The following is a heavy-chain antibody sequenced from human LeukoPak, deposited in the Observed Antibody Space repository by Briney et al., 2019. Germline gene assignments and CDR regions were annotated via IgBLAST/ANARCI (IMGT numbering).Heavy chain of an antibody. Sequence: GGSLRLSCAASGFSFSESYMSWIRQAPGKGLEWVAYISGSGSSMYYADSVKGRFTISRDNARNSLHLHMSSLRADDTAVYYCARGKRRFDYWAREPWSPSPQ. J-gene: IGHJ4*02. CDR2: ISGSGSSM. V-gene: IGHV3-11*01. CDR3: ARGKRRFDY. CDR1: GFSFSESY.